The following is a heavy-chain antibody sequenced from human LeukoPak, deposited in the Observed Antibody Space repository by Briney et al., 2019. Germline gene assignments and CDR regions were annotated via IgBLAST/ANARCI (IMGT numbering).Heavy chain of an antibody. Sequence: GGSLRLSCAASGFTFSSYAMSWVRQAPGKGLEWVSAISGSGGSTYYADSVKGRFTISRDNSKDTLYLQMNSLRAEDTAVYYCAKLLWFRRNFDYWGQGTLVTVSS. J-gene: IGHJ4*02. D-gene: IGHD3-10*01. CDR2: ISGSGGST. V-gene: IGHV3-23*01. CDR1: GFTFSSYA. CDR3: AKLLWFRRNFDY.